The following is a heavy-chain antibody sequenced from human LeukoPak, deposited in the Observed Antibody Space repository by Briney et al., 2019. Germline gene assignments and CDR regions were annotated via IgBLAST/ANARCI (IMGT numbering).Heavy chain of an antibody. CDR3: ARDTSDYFGSGTYGSDF. J-gene: IGHJ4*02. V-gene: IGHV3-66*01. CDR1: GFTVSSNY. D-gene: IGHD3-10*01. Sequence: GGSLRLSCAASGFTVSSNYMSWVRQAPGKGLEWVPVIYSGGSTYYADSVKGRFAISRDNSKNTLYLQMSSLRAEDTAVYYCARDTSDYFGSGTYGSDFWGQGTLVTVSS. CDR2: IYSGGST.